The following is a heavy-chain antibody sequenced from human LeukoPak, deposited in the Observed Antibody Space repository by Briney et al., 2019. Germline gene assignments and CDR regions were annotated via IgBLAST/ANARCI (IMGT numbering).Heavy chain of an antibody. V-gene: IGHV1-69*05. Sequence: ASVKVSCKASGGTFSSYAISWVRQAPGQGLEWMGGIIPIFGTANYAQKFQGRVTITTDEPTSTAYMELSSLRSEDTAVYYCARGDLGYYDSSGYYGHWGQGTLVTVSS. CDR3: ARGDLGYYDSSGYYGH. CDR1: GGTFSSYA. J-gene: IGHJ4*02. CDR2: IIPIFGTA. D-gene: IGHD3-22*01.